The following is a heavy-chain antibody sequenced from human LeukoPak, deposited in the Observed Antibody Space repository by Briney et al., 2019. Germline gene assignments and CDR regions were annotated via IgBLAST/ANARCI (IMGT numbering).Heavy chain of an antibody. J-gene: IGHJ4*02. V-gene: IGHV1-2*02. Sequence: ASVKVSCKASGYTSTGYYMHWVRQAPGQGLEWMGWINPNSGGTNYAQKFQGRVTMTRDTSISTAYMELSRLRSDDTAVYYCASGGYYYDSSGYSLRYWGQGTLVTVSS. CDR3: ASGGYYYDSSGYSLRY. CDR1: GYTSTGYY. CDR2: INPNSGGT. D-gene: IGHD3-22*01.